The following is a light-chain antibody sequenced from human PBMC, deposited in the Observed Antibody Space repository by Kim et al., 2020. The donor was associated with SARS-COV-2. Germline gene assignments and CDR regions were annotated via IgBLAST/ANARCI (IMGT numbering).Light chain of an antibody. V-gene: IGLV3-21*04. CDR3: QVWDSSSDHVV. CDR2: YDT. Sequence: SYELTQPPSVSVAPGQTARITCGGDNIDSRSVYWYQQKTGQAPILVIYYDTDRPSGIPERFSGTNSGNTATLTISRVEAGDEADYYCQVWDSSSDHVVFGGGTQLT. J-gene: IGLJ2*01. CDR1: NIDSRS.